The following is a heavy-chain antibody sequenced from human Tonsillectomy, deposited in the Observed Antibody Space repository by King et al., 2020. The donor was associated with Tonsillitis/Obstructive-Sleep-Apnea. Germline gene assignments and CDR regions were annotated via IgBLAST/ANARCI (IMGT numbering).Heavy chain of an antibody. D-gene: IGHD3-22*01. J-gene: IGHJ4*02. V-gene: IGHV5-10-1*03. Sequence: VQLVESGAEVKKPGESLRISCKGSGYSFTSYWNSWVRQMPGKGLEWMGRIDPSDSYTNYSPSFQGHVTISADKSISTAYLQWSSLKASDTAMYYCARHGYYYDNSGHNFDYWGQGTLVTVSS. CDR3: ARHGYYYDNSGHNFDY. CDR2: IDPSDSYT. CDR1: GYSFTSYW.